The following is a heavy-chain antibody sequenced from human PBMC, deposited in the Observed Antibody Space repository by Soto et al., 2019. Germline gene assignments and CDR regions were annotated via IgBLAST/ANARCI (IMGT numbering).Heavy chain of an antibody. CDR2: TNGNLGTG. V-gene: IGHV1-69*06. CDR1: GGTFSSYP. D-gene: IGHD4-17*01. CDR3: ARRDSHGYFRYFDN. Sequence: QVQLVQSGAEVKRPGSSVKVSCKASGGTFSSYPISWVRQAPGQGLEWMGGTNGNLGTGNYAQKFRGRLTITTAISTTTVYMGLSSLTSEDTAVYYCARRDSHGYFRYFDNWGQGTLVTVSS. J-gene: IGHJ4*02.